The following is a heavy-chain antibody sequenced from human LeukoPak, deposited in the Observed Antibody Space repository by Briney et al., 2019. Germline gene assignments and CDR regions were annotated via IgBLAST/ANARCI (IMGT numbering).Heavy chain of an antibody. Sequence: PGGSLRLSCSASGFIFSNYGMSWVRQAPGKGLEWVSSISFSSTHIYYADSIQGRFTISRDNAENSLYLQMNSLRAEDTAVYYCAKDQTAAVGQLDYWGQGTVVTVSS. CDR2: ISFSSTHI. CDR3: AKDQTAAVGQLDY. J-gene: IGHJ4*02. D-gene: IGHD6-13*01. CDR1: GFIFSNYG. V-gene: IGHV3-21*06.